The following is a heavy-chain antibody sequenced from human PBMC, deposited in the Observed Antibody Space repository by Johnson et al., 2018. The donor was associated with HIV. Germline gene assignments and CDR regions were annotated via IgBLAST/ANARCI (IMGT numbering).Heavy chain of an antibody. Sequence: QVQLVESGGGLVQPGGSLRLSCAASGFTFSDYYMSWIRQAPGKGLEWVSGISWNGGDTGYADSVRGRFTISRDNAKNSLYLQTNSLRVEDTAFYYCARDDTGYSSSFDAFDVWGQGTMVTVSS. J-gene: IGHJ3*01. CDR1: GFTFSDYY. CDR2: ISWNGGDT. V-gene: IGHV3-11*05. D-gene: IGHD6-13*01. CDR3: ARDDTGYSSSFDAFDV.